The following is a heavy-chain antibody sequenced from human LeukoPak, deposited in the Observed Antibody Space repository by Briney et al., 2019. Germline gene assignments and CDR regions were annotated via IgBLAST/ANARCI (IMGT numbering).Heavy chain of an antibody. CDR3: AKVPPVVVVAATPRGY. V-gene: IGHV3-30*02. D-gene: IGHD2-15*01. CDR1: GFTLTSYG. J-gene: IGHJ4*02. CDR2: IRYDGSNK. Sequence: TGGSLRLSCAASGFTLTSYGMHWVRQAPGKGLEWVAFIRYDGSNKYYADSVKGRFTISRDNSKNTLYLQMNSLRAEDTAVYYCAKVPPVVVVAATPRGYWGQGTLVTVSS.